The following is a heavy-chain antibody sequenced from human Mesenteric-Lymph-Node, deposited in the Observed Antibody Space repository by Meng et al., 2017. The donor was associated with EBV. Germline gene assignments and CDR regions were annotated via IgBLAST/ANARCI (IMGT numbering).Heavy chain of an antibody. Sequence: RLGSGLVLLKPTKPLSLTSAAVDDSSSSGTYYWTWIRQPPAKCVEWIGVIFTGGRTDYTPSLKSRLTISLHTSKYQFSLNLKSVTAADTAVYFCSRETPHETYDISWFFDSWCPEALLTVSS. CDR1: DDSSSSGTYY. V-gene: IGHV4-30-4*08. D-gene: IGHD3-22*01. J-gene: IGHJ4*02. CDR2: IFTGGRT. CDR3: SRETPHETYDISWFFDS.